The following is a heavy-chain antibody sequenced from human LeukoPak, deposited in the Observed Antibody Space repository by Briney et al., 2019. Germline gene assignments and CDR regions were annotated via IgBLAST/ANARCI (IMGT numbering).Heavy chain of an antibody. Sequence: SETLSLTCTVSGGSISSYYWSWIRQPPGKGLEWMGYICYSGSNKYNPSLKSRVTKSVDTSKNQLSLKLSSVTAADTAVYYCARGGRRAVTTIDYWGQGTLVTVSS. V-gene: IGHV4-59*01. CDR1: GGSISSYY. CDR3: ARGGRRAVTTIDY. J-gene: IGHJ4*02. CDR2: ICYSGSN. D-gene: IGHD4-17*01.